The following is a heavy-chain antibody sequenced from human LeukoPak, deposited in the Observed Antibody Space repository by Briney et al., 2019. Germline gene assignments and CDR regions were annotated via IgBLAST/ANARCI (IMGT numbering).Heavy chain of an antibody. V-gene: IGHV4-61*02. CDR3: ARGEYDSSAYWGYYFEN. CDR2: IYSSGST. Sequence: PSETLSLTGTVPGFSISPGIYYWGWIRRPPGKVLEGFELIYSSGSTNYSPSFKSRVTISVDTSKNQFSLNLSSVAAADTAVYYCARGEYDSSAYWGYYFENWGQGTLVTVSS. J-gene: IGHJ4*02. D-gene: IGHD3-22*01. CDR1: GFSISPGIYY.